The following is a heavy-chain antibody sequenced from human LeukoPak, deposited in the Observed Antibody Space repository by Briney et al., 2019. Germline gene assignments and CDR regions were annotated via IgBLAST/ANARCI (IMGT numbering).Heavy chain of an antibody. J-gene: IGHJ3*02. Sequence: GGSLRLSCAASGFTFDDYAMHWVRQAPGKGLEWVSGISWNSGSIGYADSVKGRFTISRDNAKNSLYLQMNSLRAEDTAVYYCATDGPTIFAFDIWGQGTMVTVSS. V-gene: IGHV3-9*01. CDR1: GFTFDDYA. D-gene: IGHD3-10*02. CDR3: ATDGPTIFAFDI. CDR2: ISWNSGSI.